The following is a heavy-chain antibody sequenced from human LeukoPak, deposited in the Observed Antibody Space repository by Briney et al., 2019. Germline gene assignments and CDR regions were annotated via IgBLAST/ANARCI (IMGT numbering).Heavy chain of an antibody. D-gene: IGHD3-22*01. V-gene: IGHV4-39*07. CDR1: GGSISSSSYY. CDR2: IYYSGST. Sequence: SETLSLTCTVSGGSISSSSYYWGWIRQPPGKGLEWIGSIYYSGSTYYNPSLKSRVTISVDTSKNQFSLKLSSVTAADTAVYYCARVYYYDSSGYPNWFDPWGQGTLVTVSS. CDR3: ARVYYYDSSGYPNWFDP. J-gene: IGHJ5*02.